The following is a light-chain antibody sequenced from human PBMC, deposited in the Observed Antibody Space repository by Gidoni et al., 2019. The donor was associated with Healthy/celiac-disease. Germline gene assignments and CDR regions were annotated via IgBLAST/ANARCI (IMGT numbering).Light chain of an antibody. CDR3: QQYNNWPLT. CDR2: GAS. J-gene: IGKJ3*01. Sequence: EIVMTQSPATLSVSPGERATLSCRASQSVSSNLAWYQQKPGQAPRLLLYGASTRATGIPARFSGSGSGTEFTLTISSLQSEDFAVYYCQQYNNWPLTFGPXTKVDIK. V-gene: IGKV3-15*01. CDR1: QSVSSN.